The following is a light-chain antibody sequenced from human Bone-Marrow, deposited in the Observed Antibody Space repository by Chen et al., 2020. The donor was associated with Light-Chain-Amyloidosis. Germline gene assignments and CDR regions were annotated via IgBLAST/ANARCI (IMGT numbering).Light chain of an antibody. CDR2: DDS. Sequence: SYVLTQPSSVSVAPGQTATIACGGNNIGSTSVHWYQQTPGQAPRLVVYDDSDRPSGIPERLSGSNSGNTATRTISRVDAGDGADEYCQEWDRSSDRPVVGGGTKLTVL. V-gene: IGLV3-21*02. CDR3: QEWDRSSDRPV. J-gene: IGLJ3*02. CDR1: NIGSTS.